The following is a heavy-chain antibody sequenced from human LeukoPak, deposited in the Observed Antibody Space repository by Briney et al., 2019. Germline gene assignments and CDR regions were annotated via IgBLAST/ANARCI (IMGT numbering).Heavy chain of an antibody. V-gene: IGHV7-4-1*02. J-gene: IGHJ3*02. CDR2: INTNTGNP. D-gene: IGHD3-10*01. CDR3: ARDSYYGSGSYAFDI. Sequence: ASVKVSCKASGYTLTSYAMNWVRQAPGQGLERMRWINTNTGNPTYAQGFTGRFVFSLDTSVSTAYLQISSLKAEDTAVYYCARDSYYGSGSYAFDIWGQGTMVTVSS. CDR1: GYTLTSYA.